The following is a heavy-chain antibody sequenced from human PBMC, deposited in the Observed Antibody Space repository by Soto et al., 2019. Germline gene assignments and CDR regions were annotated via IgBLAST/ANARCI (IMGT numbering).Heavy chain of an antibody. D-gene: IGHD4-4*01. CDR1: GGSFSGYY. CDR2: INHSGST. V-gene: IGHV4-34*01. Sequence: LGTLSLTCAVFGGSFSGYYWSWVRQPPGKGLEWIGEINHSGSTNYTPSLKSRVTISVDTSKNQFSLKLSSVTAADTAVYYCARGLQGYYMDVWGKGATVTVSS. CDR3: ARGLQGYYMDV. J-gene: IGHJ6*03.